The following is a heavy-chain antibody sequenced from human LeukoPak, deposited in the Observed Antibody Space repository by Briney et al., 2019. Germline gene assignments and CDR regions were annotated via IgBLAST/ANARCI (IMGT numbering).Heavy chain of an antibody. J-gene: IGHJ4*02. V-gene: IGHV3-30*02. CDR3: AKEVDILTGYYNVLDY. CDR1: GFTFSSYG. CDR2: IRYDGSNK. D-gene: IGHD3-9*01. Sequence: PGGSLRLSCAASGFTFSSYGMHWVRQAPGKGLEWEAFIRYDGSNKYYADSVKGRFTISRDNSKNTLYLQMNSLRAEDTAVYYCAKEVDILTGYYNVLDYWGQGTLVTVSS.